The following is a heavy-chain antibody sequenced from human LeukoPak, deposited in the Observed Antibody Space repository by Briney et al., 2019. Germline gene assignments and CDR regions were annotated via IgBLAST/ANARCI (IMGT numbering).Heavy chain of an antibody. CDR3: ARGRPAVVDY. V-gene: IGHV4-34*01. CDR1: GGSFSGYY. D-gene: IGHD6-19*01. Sequence: SETLSLTCAVYGGSFSGYYWSWIRQPPGKGLEWIGEINHSGSTNYNPSLKSRVTISVDTSKNQFSLKLSSVTAAATAVYFCARGRPAVVDYWGQGTLVTVSS. CDR2: INHSGST. J-gene: IGHJ4*02.